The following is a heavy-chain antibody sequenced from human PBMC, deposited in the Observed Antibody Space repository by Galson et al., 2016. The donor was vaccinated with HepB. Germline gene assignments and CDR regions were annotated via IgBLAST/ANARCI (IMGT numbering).Heavy chain of an antibody. V-gene: IGHV4-39*01. CDR1: GASISSSSYY. CDR2: IYYTGTT. J-gene: IGHJ3*01. Sequence: SETLSLTCTVSGASISSSSYYWGWLRQPPGKGLEWIGSIYYTGTTYSNPSLQSRVTISVDTSKNQFSLKLTSVTAADTALYTCVRQQRAGLMNFWGQGTMVTVSS. CDR3: VRQQRAGLMNF. D-gene: IGHD6-19*01.